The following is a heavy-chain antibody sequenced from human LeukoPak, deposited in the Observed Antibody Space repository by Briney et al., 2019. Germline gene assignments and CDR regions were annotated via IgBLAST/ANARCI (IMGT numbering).Heavy chain of an antibody. CDR1: GFTFDDYA. V-gene: IGHV3-9*01. CDR2: FSWNSGSI. D-gene: IGHD5-12*01. J-gene: IGHJ3*02. Sequence: GGSLRLSCAASGFTFDDYAMHWVRQAPGKGLEWVSGFSWNSGSIGYADSVKGRFTISRDNAKNSLYLQMNSLRAEDTALYYCAKGRDLVATIGRDAFDIWGQGTMVTVSS. CDR3: AKGRDLVATIGRDAFDI.